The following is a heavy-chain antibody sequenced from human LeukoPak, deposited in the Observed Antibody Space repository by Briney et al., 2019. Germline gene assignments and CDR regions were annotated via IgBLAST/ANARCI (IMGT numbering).Heavy chain of an antibody. V-gene: IGHV4-39*01. CDR2: IYYSGST. J-gene: IGHJ4*02. D-gene: IGHD3-10*01. CDR3: ATSPASYYVVGELLDDH. CDR1: GGSISSSSYY. Sequence: SETLSLTCTVSGGSISSSSYYWGWIRQPPGKGLEWIGSIYYSGSTYYNPSLKSRVTISVDTSKNQFSLKLSSVTAADTAVYYCATSPASYYVVGELLDDHWGQGTLVTVSS.